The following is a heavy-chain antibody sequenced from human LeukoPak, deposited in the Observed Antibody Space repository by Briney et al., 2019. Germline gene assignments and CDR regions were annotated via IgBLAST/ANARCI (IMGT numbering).Heavy chain of an antibody. Sequence: PSETLSLTCAVYGGSFSGYYWSWIRQPPGKGLEWIGEINHSGSTNYNPSLKSRVTISVDTSKNQFSVKLSSVTAADTAVYYCARDRYVAAHNWFDPWGQGTLVTVSS. V-gene: IGHV4-34*01. CDR2: INHSGST. CDR3: ARDRYVAAHNWFDP. J-gene: IGHJ5*02. D-gene: IGHD6-19*01. CDR1: GGSFSGYY.